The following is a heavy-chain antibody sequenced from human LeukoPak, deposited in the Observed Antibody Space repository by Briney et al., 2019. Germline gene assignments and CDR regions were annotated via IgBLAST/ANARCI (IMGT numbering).Heavy chain of an antibody. CDR2: IYTSGST. CDR1: GGSISSYY. D-gene: IGHD3-22*01. CDR3: ARGVDTSGYYYFDY. Sequence: PSETLSLTCTVSGGSISSYYWSWIRQPAGKGLEWIGRIYTSGSTNYNPSLKSRVTMSVDTSKNQFSLKLSPVTAADTAVYYCARGVDTSGYYYFDYWGQGTLVTVSS. V-gene: IGHV4-4*07. J-gene: IGHJ4*02.